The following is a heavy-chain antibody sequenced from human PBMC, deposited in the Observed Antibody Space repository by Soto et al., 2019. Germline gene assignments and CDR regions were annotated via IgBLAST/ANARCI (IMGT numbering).Heavy chain of an antibody. CDR3: ARDVGYHYDGSPSGQFDF. J-gene: IGHJ4*02. Sequence: SETLALTSVVSGNSISTTNLWSCVRQSPGKGLEWIGEIYHSGSTNYNPSLKSRVTISVDKSKNQFSLKLSSVTAADTAVYYCARDVGYHYDGSPSGQFDFWGQGALVTVSS. D-gene: IGHD3-22*01. V-gene: IGHV4-4*02. CDR1: GNSISTTNL. CDR2: IYHSGST.